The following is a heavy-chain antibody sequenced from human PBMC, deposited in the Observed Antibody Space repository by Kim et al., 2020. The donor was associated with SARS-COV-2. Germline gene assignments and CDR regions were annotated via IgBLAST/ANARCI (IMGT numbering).Heavy chain of an antibody. J-gene: IGHJ6*03. Sequence: SETLSLTCTVSGVSISSSSYYWGWIRQPPGKGLEWIVCIHYSWRTYYNPSLKRRVTISVDTSKNKFSLKLSPVTAADTAVYYCANHLGVASYYFMYVWG. V-gene: IGHV4-39*01. CDR3: ANHLGVASYYFMYV. CDR2: IHYSWRT. D-gene: IGHD2-21*01. CDR1: GVSISSSSYY.